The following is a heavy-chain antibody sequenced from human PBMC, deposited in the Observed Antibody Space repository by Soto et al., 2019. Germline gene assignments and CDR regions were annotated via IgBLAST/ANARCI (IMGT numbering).Heavy chain of an antibody. J-gene: IGHJ4*02. V-gene: IGHV1-18*01. CDR3: ARGAGTTAGTFEQ. Sequence: QVQLVQSGAEVKKPGASVKVSCKASGYTFTAYGINWVRQAPGQGLEGMGWISTYNGNTKYPQKFQGRVTMTKDTSTTTAYMELRSLRSDDTAVYYCARGAGTTAGTFEQWGQGTLVTVSS. CDR1: GYTFTAYG. D-gene: IGHD6-19*01. CDR2: ISTYNGNT.